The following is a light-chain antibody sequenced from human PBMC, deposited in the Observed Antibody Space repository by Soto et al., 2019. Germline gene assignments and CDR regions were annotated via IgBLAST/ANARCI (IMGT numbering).Light chain of an antibody. CDR2: WAS. CDR3: QHYYSVPVT. Sequence: DIVMTQSPDSLAVSLGERATINCKPSQSVLYSSNNTNYLAWYQQKPGQPPKLLFYWASTRESGVPDRFSGSGSGTDFTLTISSLQAEDVAFYYCQHYYSVPVTFGGGTKVEIK. J-gene: IGKJ4*01. V-gene: IGKV4-1*01. CDR1: QSVLYSSNNTNY.